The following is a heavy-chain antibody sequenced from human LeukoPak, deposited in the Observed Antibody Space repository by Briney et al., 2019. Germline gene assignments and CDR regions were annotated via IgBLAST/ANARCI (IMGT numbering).Heavy chain of an antibody. V-gene: IGHV3-48*01. Sequence: GGSLRLSCVASGFTFSSYNMNWVRQAPGKGLEWVSYISRSSSTIYNADSVKGRITISRDNAKNSLYLQMNSLRAGDTAVYYCARHRLRSIDYDAFDIWGQGTMVTVSS. J-gene: IGHJ3*02. D-gene: IGHD4-17*01. CDR1: GFTFSSYN. CDR2: ISRSSSTI. CDR3: ARHRLRSIDYDAFDI.